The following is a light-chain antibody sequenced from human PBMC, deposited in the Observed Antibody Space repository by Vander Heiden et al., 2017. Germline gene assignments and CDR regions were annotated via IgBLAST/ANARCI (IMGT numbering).Light chain of an antibody. CDR3: HQDDCSPIT. CDR2: GAS. J-gene: IGKJ4*01. V-gene: IGKV3-20*01. CDR1: QSVSSSY. Sequence: EIVLTQSPGTLSLSPGERATLSCRASQSVSSSYLAWYQQKPGQAPSLLIYGASSRATGIPDRFSGSGSGTDFTLTISRLEPEDFAVYYCHQDDCSPITFGGGTKVEIK.